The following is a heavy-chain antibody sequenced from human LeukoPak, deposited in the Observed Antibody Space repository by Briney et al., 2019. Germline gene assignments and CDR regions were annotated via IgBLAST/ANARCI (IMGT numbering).Heavy chain of an antibody. CDR3: AKVGYYYGSGSYYDY. CDR1: GFTFSSYA. J-gene: IGHJ4*02. CDR2: ISGSGGST. Sequence: PGGSLRLSRAASGFTFSSYAMSWVRQAPGKGLEWVSAISGSGGSTYYADSVKGRFTISRDNSKNTLYLQMNSLRAEDTAVYYCAKVGYYYGSGSYYDYWGQGTLVTVSS. D-gene: IGHD3-10*01. V-gene: IGHV3-23*01.